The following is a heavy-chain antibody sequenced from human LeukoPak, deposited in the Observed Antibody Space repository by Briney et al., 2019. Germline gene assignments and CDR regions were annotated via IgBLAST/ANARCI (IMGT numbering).Heavy chain of an antibody. Sequence: GSLRLSCAASGFTVSSSYMSWVRQAPGKGLEWVSVIYSGGSTYYADSVKGRFTISRDNSKNTLYLQMNSLRAEDTAVYYCAKDASPNPLPLFDSWGQGTLVTVSS. CDR2: IYSGGST. CDR1: GFTVSSSY. V-gene: IGHV3-53*01. CDR3: AKDASPNPLPLFDS. J-gene: IGHJ4*02.